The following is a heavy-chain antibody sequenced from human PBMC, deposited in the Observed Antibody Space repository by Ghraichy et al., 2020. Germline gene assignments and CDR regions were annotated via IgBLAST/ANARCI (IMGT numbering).Heavy chain of an antibody. CDR3: ARAGDRLRHFDWLDY. D-gene: IGHD3-9*01. J-gene: IGHJ4*02. Sequence: SQTLSLTCAISGDSVSSNSVAWNWIRQSPSRGLEWLGRTYYRSEWYNDYAVSVKSRITINPDTSKNQFSLHLNSVTPEDTAVYYCARAGDRLRHFDWLDYWGQGVLVTVSS. V-gene: IGHV6-1*01. CDR2: TYYRSEWYN. CDR1: GDSVSSNSVA.